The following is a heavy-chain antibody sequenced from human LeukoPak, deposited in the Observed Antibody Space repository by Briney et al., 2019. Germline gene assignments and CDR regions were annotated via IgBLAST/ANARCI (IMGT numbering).Heavy chain of an antibody. CDR2: INAGNGNT. CDR1: GYTFTSYA. V-gene: IGHV1-3*01. CDR3: ARDRISSGWYYFDY. Sequence: ASVKVSCKASGYTFTSYAMHWVRQAPGQRLEWMGWINAGNGNTKYSQKFQGRVTITRDTSAGTAYMELSSLRSEDTAVYYCARDRISSGWYYFDYWGQGTLVTVSS. D-gene: IGHD6-19*01. J-gene: IGHJ4*02.